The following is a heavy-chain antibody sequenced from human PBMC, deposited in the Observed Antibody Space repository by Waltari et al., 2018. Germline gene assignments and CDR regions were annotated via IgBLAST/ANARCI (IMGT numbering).Heavy chain of an antibody. CDR1: GYSFTSYW. V-gene: IGHV5-51*01. CDR2: IYPGDSDT. Sequence: EVQLVQSGAEVKKPGESLKISCKGSGYSFTSYWIGWVRQMPGKGLGWMGIIYPGDSDTRYSPSFQGQVTSSADKSISTAYLQWSSLKASDTAMYYCARWGGYCSGGSCYHAEYFQHWGQGTLVTVSS. J-gene: IGHJ1*01. CDR3: ARWGGYCSGGSCYHAEYFQH. D-gene: IGHD2-15*01.